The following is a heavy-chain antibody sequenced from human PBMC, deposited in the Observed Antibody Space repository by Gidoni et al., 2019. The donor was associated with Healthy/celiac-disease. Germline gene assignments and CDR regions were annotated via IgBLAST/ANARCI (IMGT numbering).Heavy chain of an antibody. CDR1: GFTFSSYA. Sequence: RLSCAASGFTFSSYAMSWVRQAPGKGLEWVSAISGSGGSTYYADSVKGRFTISRDNSKNTLYLQMNSLRAEDTAVYYCAKEVSGWSYYYYGMDVWGQGTTVTVS. CDR2: ISGSGGST. V-gene: IGHV3-23*01. D-gene: IGHD6-19*01. CDR3: AKEVSGWSYYYYGMDV. J-gene: IGHJ6*02.